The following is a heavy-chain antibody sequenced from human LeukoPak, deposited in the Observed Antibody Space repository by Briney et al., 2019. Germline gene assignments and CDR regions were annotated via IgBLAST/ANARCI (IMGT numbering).Heavy chain of an antibody. J-gene: IGHJ6*03. D-gene: IGHD2-15*01. CDR2: IYTSGST. Sequence: SETLSLTCTASGGSISSYYWSWIRQPAGKGLEWIGRIYTSGSTNYNPSLKSRVTVSVDTSKNQFSLKLSSVTAADTAVYYCARFPGSAEYRHYYYMEVWGKGTTVTVSS. CDR1: GGSISSYY. CDR3: ARFPGSAEYRHYYYMEV. V-gene: IGHV4-4*07.